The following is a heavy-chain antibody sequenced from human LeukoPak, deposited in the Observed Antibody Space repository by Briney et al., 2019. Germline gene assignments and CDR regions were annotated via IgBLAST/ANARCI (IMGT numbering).Heavy chain of an antibody. CDR2: MNPNSGNT. V-gene: IGHV1-8*02. CDR1: GGTFSSYA. CDR3: ARGPALDVYCSGGSCRYYYDSSGYYTTLDY. D-gene: IGHD3-22*01. Sequence: GASVNVSCKASGGTFSSYAINWVRQAPGRGLEWMGWMNPNSGNTGYAQKFQGRVTMTRNTSISTAYMELSSLRSEDTAVYYCARGPALDVYCSGGSCRYYYDSSGYYTTLDYWGQGTLVTVSS. J-gene: IGHJ4*02.